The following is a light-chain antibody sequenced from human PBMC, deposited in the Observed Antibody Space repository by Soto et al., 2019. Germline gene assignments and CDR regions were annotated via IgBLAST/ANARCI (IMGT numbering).Light chain of an antibody. J-gene: IGLJ1*01. V-gene: IGLV2-14*01. CDR3: TSYTSISTYV. Sequence: QSALTQPASVSGSPGQSISISCNGTSSDVGAYNFVSWYQQHPDKAPKLVIFDVNNRPSGVSNRFSGSKSGNTASLTISGLRAEDEADYYCTSYTSISTYVFGTGTKVTVL. CDR1: SSDVGAYNF. CDR2: DVN.